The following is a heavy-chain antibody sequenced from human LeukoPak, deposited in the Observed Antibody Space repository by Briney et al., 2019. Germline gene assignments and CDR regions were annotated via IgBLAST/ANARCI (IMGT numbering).Heavy chain of an antibody. CDR1: GGTFISYA. CDR3: ARDKSYYDSSAPPGTIDP. D-gene: IGHD3-22*01. V-gene: IGHV1-69*13. J-gene: IGHJ5*02. Sequence: ASVKVSCKAPGGTFISYAISWVRQAPGQGLEWMGGIIPIFGTANYAQKFQGRVTITADESTSTAYMELSSLRFEDTAVYYCARDKSYYDSSAPPGTIDPWGQGTLVTVSS. CDR2: IIPIFGTA.